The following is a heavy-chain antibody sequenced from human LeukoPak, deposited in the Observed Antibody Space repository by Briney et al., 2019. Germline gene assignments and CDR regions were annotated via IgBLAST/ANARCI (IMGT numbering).Heavy chain of an antibody. D-gene: IGHD4-17*01. CDR3: ARDHGDYPLGWFDP. CDR1: GYTFTGYY. J-gene: IGHJ5*02. Sequence: ASVKVSCKASGYTFTGYYMHWVRQAPGQGLEWMGWINPNSGGTNYAQKFQGRVTMTRDTSISTAYMELSRLRSDDTAVYYCARDHGDYPLGWFDPWGQGTLVTASS. CDR2: INPNSGGT. V-gene: IGHV1-2*02.